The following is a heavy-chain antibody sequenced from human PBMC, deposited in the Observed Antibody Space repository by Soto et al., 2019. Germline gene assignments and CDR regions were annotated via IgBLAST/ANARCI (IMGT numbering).Heavy chain of an antibody. D-gene: IGHD2-15*01. V-gene: IGHV3-48*01. Sequence: APGKGLEWISYISSSSGTIYYAASVEGRFTVSRDNVKNSVHLQMNSLRAEDTGVYFCARAHRIRAVHLVSACLLTRFSDL. J-gene: IGHJ2*01. CDR2: ISSSSGTI. CDR3: ARAHRIRAVHLVSACLLTRFSDL.